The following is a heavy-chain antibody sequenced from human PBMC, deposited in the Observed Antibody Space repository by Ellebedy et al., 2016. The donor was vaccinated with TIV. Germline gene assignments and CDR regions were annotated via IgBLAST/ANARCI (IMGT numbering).Heavy chain of an antibody. D-gene: IGHD6-6*01. CDR1: GFPLSSPW. CDR2: LTQDGRVE. J-gene: IGHJ4*02. CDR3: ARSRYPGARSSFDS. Sequence: GESLKISCVSSGFPLSSPWSCWFRPAPGRGLACAANLTQDGRVEYYVDSVNGRFTISRDNAKNSLYLQMNSLRVEDTALYHCARSRYPGARSSFDSWGQGTLVTVSS. V-gene: IGHV3-7*01.